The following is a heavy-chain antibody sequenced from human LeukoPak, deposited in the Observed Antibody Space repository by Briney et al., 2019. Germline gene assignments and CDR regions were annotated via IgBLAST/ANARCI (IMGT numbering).Heavy chain of an antibody. J-gene: IGHJ4*02. Sequence: GGSLRLSRAASEFSFSSYWMHWVRQAPGRGLVWVSRISPDGSSASYADSVRGRFTISRDNAKNTLYLQMNTLRAEETAVYYCARDPSGWHSMDYWGQGILVTVSS. D-gene: IGHD6-19*01. CDR3: ARDPSGWHSMDY. CDR1: EFSFSSYW. CDR2: ISPDGSSA. V-gene: IGHV3-74*01.